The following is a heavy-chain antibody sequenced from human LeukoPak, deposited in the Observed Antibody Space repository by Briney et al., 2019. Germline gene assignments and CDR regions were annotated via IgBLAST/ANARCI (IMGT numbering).Heavy chain of an antibody. CDR2: IYYSGST. CDR3: AREEGLRYFDWLTSPTFDY. Sequence: SETLSLTCTVSGGSISSYYWSWIRQPPGKGLEWIGYIYYSGSTNYNPSLKSRVTISVGTSKNQFSLKLSSVTAADTAVYYCAREEGLRYFDWLTSPTFDYWGQGTLVTVSS. D-gene: IGHD3-9*01. V-gene: IGHV4-59*12. J-gene: IGHJ4*02. CDR1: GGSISSYY.